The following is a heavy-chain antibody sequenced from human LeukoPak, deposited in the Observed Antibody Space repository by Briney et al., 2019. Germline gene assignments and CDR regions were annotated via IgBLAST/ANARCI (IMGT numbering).Heavy chain of an antibody. Sequence: GGSLRLSCAASGFTFSSYGMSWVRQAPGKGLVWVSTISVSGGSTYYADSVKGRFTISRDNSKNTLYLQMNSLRAEDTAVYYCAKDRMGAEDYWGQGTLVTVSS. V-gene: IGHV3-23*01. CDR1: GFTFSSYG. CDR3: AKDRMGAEDY. D-gene: IGHD1-26*01. CDR2: ISVSGGST. J-gene: IGHJ4*02.